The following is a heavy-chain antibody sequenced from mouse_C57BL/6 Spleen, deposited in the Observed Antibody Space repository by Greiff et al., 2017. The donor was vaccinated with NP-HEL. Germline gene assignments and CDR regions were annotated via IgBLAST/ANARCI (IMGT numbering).Heavy chain of an antibody. V-gene: IGHV1-72*01. J-gene: IGHJ2*01. CDR3: ARHRYYGSSYSYYFDY. CDR1: GYTFTSYW. D-gene: IGHD1-1*01. CDR2: IDPNSGGT. Sequence: VQLQQSGAELVKPGASVKLSCKASGYTFTSYWMHWVKQRPGRGLEWIGRIDPNSGGTKYNEKFKSKATLTVDKPSSTAYMQLSSLTSEDSAVYYWARHRYYGSSYSYYFDYWGQGTTLTVSS.